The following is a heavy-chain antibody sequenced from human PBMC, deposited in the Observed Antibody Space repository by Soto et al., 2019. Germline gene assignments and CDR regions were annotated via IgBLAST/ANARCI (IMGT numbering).Heavy chain of an antibody. CDR1: GGSISTTSYY. CDR2: IFYSGNT. D-gene: IGHD6-13*01. CDR3: ARGGSSWYSYNWFDP. V-gene: IGHV4-39*07. J-gene: IGHJ5*02. Sequence: LETLSLTCTVSGGSISTTSYYWGWIRQPPGKGLEWIGSIFYSGNTYYNPSLKSRVTISVDTSKNQFSLKLSSVTAADTAVYYCARGGSSWYSYNWFDPWGQGTLVTVSS.